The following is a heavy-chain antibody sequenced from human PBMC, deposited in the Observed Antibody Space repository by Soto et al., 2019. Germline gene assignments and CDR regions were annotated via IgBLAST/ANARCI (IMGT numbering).Heavy chain of an antibody. CDR3: ARVGSAAAVFYYYGMDV. Sequence: GGSLRLSCAASGFTFSSYDMHWVRQATGKGLERVSAIGTAGDTYYPGSVKGRFTISRENSKISLYLQMNSLRAEDTAVYYCARVGSAAAVFYYYGMDVWGQGTTVTV. CDR1: GFTFSSYD. D-gene: IGHD6-13*01. J-gene: IGHJ6*02. CDR2: IGTAGDT. V-gene: IGHV3-13*01.